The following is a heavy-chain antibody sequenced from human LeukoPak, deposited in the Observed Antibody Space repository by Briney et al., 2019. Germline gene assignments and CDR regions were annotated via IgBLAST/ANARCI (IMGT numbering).Heavy chain of an antibody. V-gene: IGHV1-2*06. D-gene: IGHD3-3*01. Sequence: GASVKVSCKASGYTFTGYYMRWVRQAPGQGLEWMGRINPNSGGTNYARKFQGRVTMTRDTSISTAYMELSRLRSDDTAVYYCARSLEWLLFDWFDPWGQGTLVTVSS. CDR2: INPNSGGT. CDR1: GYTFTGYY. CDR3: ARSLEWLLFDWFDP. J-gene: IGHJ5*02.